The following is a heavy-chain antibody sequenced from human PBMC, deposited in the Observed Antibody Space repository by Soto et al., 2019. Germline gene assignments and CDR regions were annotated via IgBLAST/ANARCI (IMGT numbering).Heavy chain of an antibody. D-gene: IGHD5-12*01. J-gene: IGHJ4*02. CDR1: GGSISSYY. V-gene: IGHV4-59*08. Sequence: QVQLQESGPGLVKPSETLSLTCTVSGGSISSYYWSWIRQPPGKGLEWIGYIYYSGSTNYNPSLKSRVTISVDTSKNQFSLKLSSVTAADTAVYYCARLGARDGYPFDYWGQGTLVTVSS. CDR3: ARLGARDGYPFDY. CDR2: IYYSGST.